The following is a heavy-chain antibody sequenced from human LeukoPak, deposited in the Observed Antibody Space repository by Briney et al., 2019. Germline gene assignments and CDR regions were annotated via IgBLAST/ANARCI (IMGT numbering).Heavy chain of an antibody. D-gene: IGHD2-8*01. V-gene: IGHV4-34*10. Sequence: SETLSLTCSVSGGSFSGYYWTWIRQPPGKGLEWIGEIDHSGRTTYNPSLKSRVTMSVDTSKHQFSLRLSSVTAADTAVYYCARLGIGTIDYWGQGTLVTVSS. CDR3: ARLGIGTIDY. CDR2: IDHSGRT. J-gene: IGHJ4*02. CDR1: GGSFSGYY.